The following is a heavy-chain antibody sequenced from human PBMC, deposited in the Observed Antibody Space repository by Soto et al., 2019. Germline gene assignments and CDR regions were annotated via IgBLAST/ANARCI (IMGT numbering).Heavy chain of an antibody. CDR1: GFTFSRYE. CDR2: ISTSGSTI. Sequence: PGGSLRLSCAASGFTFSRYEMNWVRQAQGKGLEWISYISTSGSTIYYADSVKGRFTISRDNAKNSLYLQMNSLRAEDTAVYYCARELAAAGSFDYWGQGTLVTVSS. CDR3: ARELAAAGSFDY. D-gene: IGHD6-13*01. V-gene: IGHV3-48*03. J-gene: IGHJ4*02.